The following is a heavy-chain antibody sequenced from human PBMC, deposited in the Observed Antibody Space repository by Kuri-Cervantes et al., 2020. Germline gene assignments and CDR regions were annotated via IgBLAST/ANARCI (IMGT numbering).Heavy chain of an antibody. J-gene: IGHJ5*02. V-gene: IGHV3-33*01. CDR3: ARDFLEWLLGPTNWFDP. Sequence: GGSLRLSCAASGFTFSSYGMHWVRQAPGKGLEWVAVIWYDGSNKYCADSVKGRFTISRDNSKNTLYLQMNSLRAEDTAVYYCARDFLEWLLGPTNWFDPWAREPWSPSP. D-gene: IGHD3-3*01. CDR2: IWYDGSNK. CDR1: GFTFSSYG.